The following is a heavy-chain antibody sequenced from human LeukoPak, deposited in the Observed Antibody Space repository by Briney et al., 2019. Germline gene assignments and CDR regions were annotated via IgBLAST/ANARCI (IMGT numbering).Heavy chain of an antibody. V-gene: IGHV3-9*03. CDR2: ISWNSGSI. Sequence: GGSLRLSCAASGFTFSSYAMSWVRQAPGKGLEWVSGISWNSGSIGYADSVKGRFTISRDNAKNSLYLQMNSLRAEDMALYYCAKGDCSSTSCLVDYWGQGTLVTVSS. J-gene: IGHJ4*02. CDR1: GFTFSSYA. D-gene: IGHD2-2*01. CDR3: AKGDCSSTSCLVDY.